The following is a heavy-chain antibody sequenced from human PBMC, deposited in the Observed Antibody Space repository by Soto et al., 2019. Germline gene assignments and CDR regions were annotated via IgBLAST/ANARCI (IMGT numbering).Heavy chain of an antibody. V-gene: IGHV4-30-4*01. J-gene: IGHJ6*02. CDR2: IYYSGST. CDR1: GGSISSGDYY. D-gene: IGHD6-6*01. Sequence: PSETLSLTCTVSGGSISSGDYYWSWIHQPPGKGLEWIGYIYYSGSTYYNPSLKSRVTISVDTSKNQFSLKLSSVTAADTAVYYCARGRYSSSSSYYYYGMDVWGQGTTVTVSS. CDR3: ARGRYSSSSSYYYYGMDV.